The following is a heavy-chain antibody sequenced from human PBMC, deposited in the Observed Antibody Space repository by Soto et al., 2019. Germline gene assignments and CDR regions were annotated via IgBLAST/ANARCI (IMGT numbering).Heavy chain of an antibody. CDR1: GFTFSSYW. V-gene: IGHV3-74*01. Sequence: EVQLVESGGGLVQPGGSLSLTCAASGFTFSSYWMHWVRQAPGKGLVWVSRINSDGSSTSYADSVKGRFTISRDNAKNTLYLQMNSLRAEDTAVYYCARDEWIDRGMDVWGQGTTVTVSS. CDR3: ARDEWIDRGMDV. D-gene: IGHD3-22*01. CDR2: INSDGSST. J-gene: IGHJ6*02.